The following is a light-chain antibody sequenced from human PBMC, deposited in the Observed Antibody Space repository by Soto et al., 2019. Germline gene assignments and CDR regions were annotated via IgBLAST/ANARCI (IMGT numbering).Light chain of an antibody. CDR3: QQRSNWPPYT. V-gene: IGKV3-11*01. J-gene: IGKJ2*01. CDR1: QSVSRK. CDR2: EAS. Sequence: EIVMTQSPATLSVSPGERATLSCRASQSVSRKLAWYQQKPGQAPRLLIYEASIRATGIPARFTGSGSGTEFTLTISSLEPEDFAVHYCQQRSNWPPYTFGQGTKLEIK.